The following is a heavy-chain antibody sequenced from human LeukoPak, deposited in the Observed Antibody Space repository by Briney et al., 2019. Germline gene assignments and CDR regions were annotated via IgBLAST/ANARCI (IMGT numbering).Heavy chain of an antibody. V-gene: IGHV3-23*01. CDR3: AKSANTFGGVQGDYFDY. D-gene: IGHD3-16*01. J-gene: IGHJ4*02. Sequence: PGGSLRLSCAASGFTFDDYTMHWVRQAPGKGLEWVSTISSTGGSTYYADSVKGRFTISRDNSKNTLYLQMNSLRAEDTAVYYCAKSANTFGGVQGDYFDYWGQGTLVTVSS. CDR1: GFTFDDYT. CDR2: ISSTGGST.